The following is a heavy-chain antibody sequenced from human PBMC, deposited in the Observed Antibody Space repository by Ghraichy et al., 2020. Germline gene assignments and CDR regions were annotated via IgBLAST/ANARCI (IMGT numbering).Heavy chain of an antibody. CDR3: AISWSQWLGAFDI. Sequence: SETLSLTCVVSGVTSNTYYWTWIRQPPGKGLEWIGEINYSGYITYNPSLKSRVTISLDTSKSQFSLNLTSVTAADTAVYYCAISWSQWLGAFDIWGQGTMVTVSS. D-gene: IGHD3-22*01. CDR2: INYSGYI. CDR1: GVTSNTYY. V-gene: IGHV4-34*08. J-gene: IGHJ3*02.